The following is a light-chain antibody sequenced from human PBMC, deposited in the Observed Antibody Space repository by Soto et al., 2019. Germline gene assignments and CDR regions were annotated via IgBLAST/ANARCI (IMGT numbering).Light chain of an antibody. CDR1: QDIINH. Sequence: DIQMTQSPSSLSASVGDTVTITCRASQDIINHLAWYQQRPGKGPNLLIYGVSTLHSGVPSRFRGSGSGTHFNLTISSLQPEDVATYYCQNYHLALGTFGQGTRLEIK. CDR3: QNYHLALGT. J-gene: IGKJ5*01. CDR2: GVS. V-gene: IGKV1-27*01.